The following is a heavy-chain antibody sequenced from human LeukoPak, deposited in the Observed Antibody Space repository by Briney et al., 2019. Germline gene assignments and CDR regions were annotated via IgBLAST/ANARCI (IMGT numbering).Heavy chain of an antibody. Sequence: GASVKVSCKASGYTFTGYYMHWVRQAPGQGLEWMGWINPSSGGTNYAQKFQGRVTMTRDTSISTAYMELSRLRSDDTAVYYCARDGIAPHTDAFDIWGQGTMVTVSS. CDR1: GYTFTGYY. CDR2: INPSSGGT. J-gene: IGHJ3*02. D-gene: IGHD6-13*01. V-gene: IGHV1-2*02. CDR3: ARDGIAPHTDAFDI.